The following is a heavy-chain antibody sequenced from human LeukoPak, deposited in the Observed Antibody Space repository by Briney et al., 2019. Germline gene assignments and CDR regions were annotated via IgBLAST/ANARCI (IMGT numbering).Heavy chain of an antibody. CDR3: TTDVESYFLRGQEWFDR. D-gene: IGHD3-16*01. Sequence: PGGSLRLSCAASGFTFSNAWMSWVRQAPGKGLECVGRIKSKTDGETTAYAAPVKGRFTISRDDSKNTLYLQMNSLKTEDTAVYYCTTDVESYFLRGQEWFDRWGQGTLVTVSS. J-gene: IGHJ5*02. CDR2: IKSKTDGETT. V-gene: IGHV3-15*01. CDR1: GFTFSNAW.